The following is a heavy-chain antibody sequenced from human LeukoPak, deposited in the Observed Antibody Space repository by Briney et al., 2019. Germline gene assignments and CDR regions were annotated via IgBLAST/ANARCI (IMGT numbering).Heavy chain of an antibody. J-gene: IGHJ5*02. CDR1: GYTFTSYD. CDR3: ARGNFISAVRGVSSWFDP. D-gene: IGHD3-10*01. CDR2: MNPNSGNT. V-gene: IGHV1-8*01. Sequence: ASVKVSCKASGYTFTSYDINWVRQATGQGLEWMGWMNPNSGNTGYAQKFQGRVTMTRNTSISTAYMELSSLRSEDTAVYYCARGNFISAVRGVSSWFDPWGQGTLVTVSS.